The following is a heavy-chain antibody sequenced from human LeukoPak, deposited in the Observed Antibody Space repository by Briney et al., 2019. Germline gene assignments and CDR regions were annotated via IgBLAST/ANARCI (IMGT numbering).Heavy chain of an antibody. CDR1: GDSVSSNSAA. D-gene: IGHD6-19*01. J-gene: IGHJ4*02. CDR3: ARTSGWFDY. CDR2: TYYRSKWYN. V-gene: IGHV6-1*01. Sequence: SQTLSLTCAISGDSVSSNSAAWNWIRQSPSSGLEWLGRTYYRSKWYNEYAVSVKSRIIIKPDTSKHQFSLQVNSVTPGDTGVYYCARTSGWFDYWGQGTLVTVSS.